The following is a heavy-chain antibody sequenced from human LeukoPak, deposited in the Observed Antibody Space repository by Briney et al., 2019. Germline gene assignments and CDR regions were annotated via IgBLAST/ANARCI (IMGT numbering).Heavy chain of an antibody. CDR3: AGVFDF. CDR1: GFTFSSYS. J-gene: IGHJ4*02. Sequence: PGGSLRLSCAASGFTFSSYSMHWVRQAPGQGLEWVSVIYSGGSTYYADSVKGRFTISRDNSKNTLYLQMNSLSAEDTAIYYCAGVFDFWGQGFLVTVSS. CDR2: IYSGGST. D-gene: IGHD2-8*01. V-gene: IGHV3-66*01.